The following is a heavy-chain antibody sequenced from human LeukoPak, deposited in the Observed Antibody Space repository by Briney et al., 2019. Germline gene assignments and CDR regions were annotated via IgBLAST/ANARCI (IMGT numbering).Heavy chain of an antibody. D-gene: IGHD6-13*01. J-gene: IGHJ4*02. Sequence: QPGGSLRLSCAASGFTLSSYEMNWVRLAPGKGLEWISYISRTGNSIYYAVSVKGRFTISRDSAKNSLYLQMNSLRAEDTAVYYCARGPYSSNWYVDYWGREPWSPSPQ. V-gene: IGHV3-48*03. CDR3: ARGPYSSNWYVDY. CDR1: GFTLSSYE. CDR2: ISRTGNSI.